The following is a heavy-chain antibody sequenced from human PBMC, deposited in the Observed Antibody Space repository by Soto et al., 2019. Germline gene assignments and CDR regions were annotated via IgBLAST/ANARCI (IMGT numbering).Heavy chain of an antibody. CDR2: LYTSGST. V-gene: IGHV4-61*02. Sequence: SETLSLTCTVSGGSVSSGSYYWSWIRQPAGKGLEWIGRLYTSGSTNYNPSLKSRVTMSVDTSKNQFSLKLSSVTAADTAVYYCARACSSNSCYDVFDYWGQGTLVTVSS. D-gene: IGHD2-2*01. CDR1: GGSVSSGSYY. J-gene: IGHJ4*02. CDR3: ARACSSNSCYDVFDY.